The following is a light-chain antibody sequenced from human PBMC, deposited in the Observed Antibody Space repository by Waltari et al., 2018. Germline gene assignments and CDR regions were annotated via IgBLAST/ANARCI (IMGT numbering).Light chain of an antibody. V-gene: IGLV2-11*01. Sequence: QSALTQPRSVSGSPGQSVTISCTGTSSDVGANTFVSWYQHHPDKAPKLIIYDINKRPSGGQDRFSGSKSGNTASLTISGLQAEDEAEYYCCSCVGRNIYWVFGGGTKLTVL. J-gene: IGLJ3*02. CDR2: DIN. CDR1: SSDVGANTF. CDR3: CSCVGRNIYWV.